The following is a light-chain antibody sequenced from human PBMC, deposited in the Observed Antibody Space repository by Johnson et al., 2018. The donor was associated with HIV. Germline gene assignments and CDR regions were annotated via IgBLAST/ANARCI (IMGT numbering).Light chain of an antibody. CDR1: SANIENNY. CDR3: TTWDDSKNGYV. Sequence: QSVLTQPPSVSAASGQRVDISCSGGSANIENNYVSWYQQLPGTAPKLLIYENNKRPSGVPDRFSGSKSGTSASLAISGLQSEDEADYYCTTWDDSKNGYVFGTGTKVTVL. CDR2: ENN. J-gene: IGLJ1*01. V-gene: IGLV1-51*02.